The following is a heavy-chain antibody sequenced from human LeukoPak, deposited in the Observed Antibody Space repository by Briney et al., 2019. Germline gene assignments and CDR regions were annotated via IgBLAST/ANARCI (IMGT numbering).Heavy chain of an antibody. Sequence: SETLSLTCTVSGGSISSSSYYWGWIRQPPGKGLEWIGSIYYSGSTYYNPSLKSRVTISVDTSKNQFSLKLSSVTAADTAVYYCARHRMYYYDSSGRGVADAFDTWGQGTMVTVSS. CDR3: ARHRMYYYDSSGRGVADAFDT. CDR2: IYYSGST. D-gene: IGHD3-22*01. V-gene: IGHV4-39*01. CDR1: GGSISSSSYY. J-gene: IGHJ3*02.